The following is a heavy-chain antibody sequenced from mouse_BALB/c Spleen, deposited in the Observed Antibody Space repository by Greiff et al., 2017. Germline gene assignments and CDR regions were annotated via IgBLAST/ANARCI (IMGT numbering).Heavy chain of an antibody. CDR3: ARGSSSLFAY. V-gene: IGHV2-6-4*01. J-gene: IGHJ3*01. CDR2: IWGGGST. CDR1: GFSLSSYS. Sequence: VHLVESGPGLVAPSQSLSITCTVSGFSLSSYSVHWVRQPPGQGLEWLGMIWGGGSTDYNSALKSRLSISKDNSKSQVFLKMNSLQTDDTAMYYCARGSSSLFAYWGQGTLVTVSA. D-gene: IGHD1-1*01.